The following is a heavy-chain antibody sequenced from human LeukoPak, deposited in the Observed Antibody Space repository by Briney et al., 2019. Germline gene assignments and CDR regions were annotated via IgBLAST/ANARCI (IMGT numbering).Heavy chain of an antibody. V-gene: IGHV3-7*01. J-gene: IGHJ4*02. CDR2: IRKDGSDK. CDR1: GFSFSSYW. Sequence: GGSLRLSCVASGFSFSSYWMSWVRQAPGKGLEWVGNIRKDGSDKYYIDSVKGRFTISRDNSKNTLYLQMNSLRAEDTAVYYCARDQMATNYFDYWGQGTLVTVSS. D-gene: IGHD5-24*01. CDR3: ARDQMATNYFDY.